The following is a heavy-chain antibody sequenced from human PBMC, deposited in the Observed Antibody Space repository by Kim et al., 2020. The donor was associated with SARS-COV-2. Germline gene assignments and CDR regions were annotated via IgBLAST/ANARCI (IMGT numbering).Heavy chain of an antibody. D-gene: IGHD3-3*01. CDR2: ISGSGGST. Sequence: GGSLRLSCAASGFTFSSYAMSWVRQAPGKGLEWVSAISGSGGSTYYADSVKGRFTISRDNSKNTLYLQMNSLRAEDTAVYYCAKHLTIFGVVIIWDAFDIWGQGTMVTVSS. V-gene: IGHV3-23*01. CDR1: GFTFSSYA. CDR3: AKHLTIFGVVIIWDAFDI. J-gene: IGHJ3*02.